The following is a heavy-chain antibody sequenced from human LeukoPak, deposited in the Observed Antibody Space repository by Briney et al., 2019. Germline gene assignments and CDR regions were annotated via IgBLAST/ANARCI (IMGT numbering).Heavy chain of an antibody. J-gene: IGHJ4*02. V-gene: IGHV4-39*01. CDR1: GGSISSSSYY. CDR2: IYYSGST. D-gene: IGHD2-15*01. CDR3: ASHLGYCSGGSCFTSDY. Sequence: SETLSLTCTVSGGSISSSSYYWGWIRQPPGKGLEWIGSIYYSGSTYYNPSLKSRVTISVDTSKNQFSLKLSSVTAADTAVYYCASHLGYCSGGSCFTSDYWGQGTLVTVSS.